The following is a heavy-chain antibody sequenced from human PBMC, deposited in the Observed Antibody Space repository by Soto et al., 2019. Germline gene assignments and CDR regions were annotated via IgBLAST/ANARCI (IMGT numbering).Heavy chain of an antibody. J-gene: IGHJ6*02. CDR3: ARTQKVVPSALFGMDV. CDR2: INTESGNT. D-gene: IGHD2-15*01. V-gene: IGHV1-3*04. Sequence: QVQLVQSGAEVKKPGASVKVSCKASGYTFTDYAIHWLRQAPGQGLEWMGWINTESGNTKYSQRFQDRVSFTRDTSASTVYMELTSLKSEDMTVYYCARTQKVVPSALFGMDVWGQGTTVSVSS. CDR1: GYTFTDYA.